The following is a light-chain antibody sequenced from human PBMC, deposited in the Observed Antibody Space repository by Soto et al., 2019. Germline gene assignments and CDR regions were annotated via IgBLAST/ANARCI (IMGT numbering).Light chain of an antibody. J-gene: IGKJ5*01. CDR1: QSISIY. CDR2: DAS. Sequence: EIVLTQSPATLSLSPGERATLSCRASQSISIYLAWYQQKPGQAPRLLIHDASNRATGVPARFSGSGSGTDFTRPISSLEPEDFAVYYCQQRFGWPPITFGQGTRLEI. CDR3: QQRFGWPPIT. V-gene: IGKV3-11*01.